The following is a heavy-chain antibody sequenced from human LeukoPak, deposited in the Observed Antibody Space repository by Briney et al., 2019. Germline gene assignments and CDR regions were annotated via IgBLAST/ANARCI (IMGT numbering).Heavy chain of an antibody. V-gene: IGHV4-59*01. CDR2: IYYSGST. J-gene: IGHJ4*02. CDR3: ARRYGSGSSGTFDY. D-gene: IGHD3-10*01. Sequence: PSETLSLACTVSGGSISSYYWSWIRQPPGKGLEWIAYIYYSGSTNYNPSLKSRVTISVDTSKNQFSLKLSSVTAADTAVYYCARRYGSGSSGTFDYWGQGTLVTVSS. CDR1: GGSISSYY.